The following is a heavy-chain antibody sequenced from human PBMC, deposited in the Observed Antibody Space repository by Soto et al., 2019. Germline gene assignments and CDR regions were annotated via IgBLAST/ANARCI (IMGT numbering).Heavy chain of an antibody. J-gene: IGHJ6*02. D-gene: IGHD3-9*01. CDR1: GFTFSSYS. CDR3: AKEGSDYDILTGSGYYGMDV. V-gene: IGHV3-21*01. Sequence: PGGSLRLSCAASGFTFSSYSMNWVRQAPGKGLEWVSSISSGSSYIYYADSVKGRFTISRDNSKNTLYLQMNSLRAEDTAVYYCAKEGSDYDILTGSGYYGMDVWGQGTTVTVSS. CDR2: ISSGSSYI.